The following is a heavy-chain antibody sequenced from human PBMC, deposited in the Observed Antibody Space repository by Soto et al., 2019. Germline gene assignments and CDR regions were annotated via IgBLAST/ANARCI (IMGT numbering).Heavy chain of an antibody. CDR1: GFTLSSYS. CDR3: ARDQNPWNSSSGPIVVVVADKLTNYYYGMDV. CDR2: ISSSSSYI. Sequence: GGSLRLSCAASGFTLSSYSMNWVRQAPGKGLEWVSSISSSSSYIYYADSVKGRFTISRDNAKNSLYLQMNSLRAEDTAVYYCARDQNPWNSSSGPIVVVVADKLTNYYYGMDVWGQGTTVTVSS. J-gene: IGHJ6*02. D-gene: IGHD2-15*01. V-gene: IGHV3-21*01.